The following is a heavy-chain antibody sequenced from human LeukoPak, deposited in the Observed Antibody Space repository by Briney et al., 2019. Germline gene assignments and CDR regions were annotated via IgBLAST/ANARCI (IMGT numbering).Heavy chain of an antibody. CDR2: ISSSSSYI. CDR3: ARDGLSVAAAGIYYFDY. V-gene: IGHV3-21*01. D-gene: IGHD6-13*01. CDR1: GFTFSSYS. J-gene: IGHJ4*02. Sequence: GGSLRLSCAASGFTFSSYSMNWVRQAPGKGLEWVSSISSSSSYIYYADSVKGRFTISRDNAKNSLYLQMNSLGAEDTAVYYRARDGLSVAAAGIYYFDYWGQGTLVTVSS.